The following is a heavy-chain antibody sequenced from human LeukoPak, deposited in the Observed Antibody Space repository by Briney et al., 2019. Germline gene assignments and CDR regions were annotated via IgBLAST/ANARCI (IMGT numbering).Heavy chain of an antibody. Sequence: GGSLRLSCAASRFTFSSYEIHWVRQAPGKGLEWVSYISSSSSTIYYADSVKGWFTISRDNSKNTLYLQMNSLRAEDTAVYYCAKGFLISYFDSWGQGTLVTVSS. CDR1: RFTFSSYE. J-gene: IGHJ4*02. V-gene: IGHV3-48*03. D-gene: IGHD3-10*01. CDR3: AKGFLISYFDS. CDR2: ISSSSSTI.